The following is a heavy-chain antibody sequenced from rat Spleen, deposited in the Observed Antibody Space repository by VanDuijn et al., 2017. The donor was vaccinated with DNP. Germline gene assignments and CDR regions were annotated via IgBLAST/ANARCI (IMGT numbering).Heavy chain of an antibody. CDR1: GVTFSDYA. D-gene: IGHD3-4*01. V-gene: IGHV5-25*01. Sequence: EVQLVESGGGLVQPGRSLKLSCAASGVTFSDYAMAWVRQSPKKGLEWVASISTSGGSTYYRDSVKGRFTISRDNAKSTLYLQMDSLRSEDTATYYCATNNYFDYWGQGVMFTVSS. J-gene: IGHJ2*01. CDR2: ISTSGGST. CDR3: ATNNYFDY.